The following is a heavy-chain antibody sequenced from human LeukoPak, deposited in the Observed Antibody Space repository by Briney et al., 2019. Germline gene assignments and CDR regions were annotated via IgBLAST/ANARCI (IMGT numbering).Heavy chain of an antibody. V-gene: IGHV4-30-4*08. Sequence: SETLSLTCTVSGVSISSTTYYWGWIRQPPGKGLEWIGYIYYSGSTYYNPSLKSRVTISVDTSKNQFSLKLSSVTAADTAVYYCARFMVRGVMTPFGYWGQGTLVTVSS. D-gene: IGHD3-10*01. CDR2: IYYSGST. J-gene: IGHJ4*02. CDR1: GVSISSTTYY. CDR3: ARFMVRGVMTPFGY.